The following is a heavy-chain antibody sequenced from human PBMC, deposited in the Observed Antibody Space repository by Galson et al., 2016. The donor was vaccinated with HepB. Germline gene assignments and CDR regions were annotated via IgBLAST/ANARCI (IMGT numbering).Heavy chain of an antibody. CDR1: GYTFSTFY. V-gene: IGHV1-46*01. CDR2: IMPNGGGT. Sequence: CKASGYTFSTFYVHWVRQAPGQGLEWIGRIMPNGGGTIYAQNLQGRVTVTGDTSTSTVYMELSSLISEDTAVYYCARDGHKWDFDYWGQGSLVTVSS. D-gene: IGHD1-26*01. J-gene: IGHJ4*02. CDR3: ARDGHKWDFDY.